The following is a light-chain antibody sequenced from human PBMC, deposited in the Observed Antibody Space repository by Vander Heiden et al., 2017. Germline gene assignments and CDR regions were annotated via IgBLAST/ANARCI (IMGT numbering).Light chain of an antibody. J-gene: IGLJ1*01. CDR1: SSGVGGYNY. CDR3: SSYTSSSTLYV. CDR2: DVS. V-gene: IGLV2-14*03. Sequence: QSALTQPASVSGSPGQSITSSATGTSSGVGGYNYVSWYQQHPGKPPKLMIYDVSNRPSGVSNRFSGSKSGNTASLTISGLQAEDEADYYCSSYTSSSTLYVLGTGTKVTVL.